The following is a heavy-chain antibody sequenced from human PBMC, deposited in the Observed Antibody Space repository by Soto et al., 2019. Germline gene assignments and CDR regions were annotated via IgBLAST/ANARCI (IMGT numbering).Heavy chain of an antibody. D-gene: IGHD3-10*01. Sequence: PSETLSLTCTVSGVSISSYYWSWVRQPPGKGLEWIGYIYYSGSTNYNPCLESRVTISVDTSKNQFSLKLSSVTAADTAVYYCARADRPGALLDYWGQGTLVTVSS. V-gene: IGHV4-59*01. CDR2: IYYSGST. CDR3: ARADRPGALLDY. CDR1: GVSISSYY. J-gene: IGHJ4*02.